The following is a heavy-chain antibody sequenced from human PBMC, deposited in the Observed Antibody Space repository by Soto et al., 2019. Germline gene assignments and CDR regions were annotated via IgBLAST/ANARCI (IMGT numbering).Heavy chain of an antibody. CDR3: ARDRMGGYSSGCCFDY. D-gene: IGHD6-19*01. CDR2: IIPIFGTA. Sequence: SVKVSCKASGGTFSSYAISWVRQAPGQGLEWMGGIIPIFGTANYAQKFQGRVTITADESTSTAYMELSSLRSEDTAVYYCARDRMGGYSSGCCFDYWGQGTLVTVSS. J-gene: IGHJ4*02. CDR1: GGTFSSYA. V-gene: IGHV1-69*13.